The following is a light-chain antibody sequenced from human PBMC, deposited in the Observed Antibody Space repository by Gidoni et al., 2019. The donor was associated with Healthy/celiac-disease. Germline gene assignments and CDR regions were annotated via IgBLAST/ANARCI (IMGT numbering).Light chain of an antibody. J-gene: IGKJ1*01. V-gene: IGKV1-5*03. CDR2: KAA. Sequence: DIQMTQSPSTLSASVGDRVTITCRASQSISSWLAWYQQKPGKAPKLLIYKAASLESGVPSRFSGSGSGTEVTLTISSLQPDEFATYYCKQYKTFGQGTKVEIK. CDR3: KQYKT. CDR1: QSISSW.